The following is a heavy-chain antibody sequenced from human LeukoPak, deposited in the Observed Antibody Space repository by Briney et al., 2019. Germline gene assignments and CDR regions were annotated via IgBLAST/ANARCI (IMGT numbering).Heavy chain of an antibody. J-gene: IGHJ4*02. CDR3: ARPDHDYGVY. CDR1: GLTFGFYS. Sequence: GGSLRLSCAASGLTFGFYSMDWVRQAPGKGLEWVSFISSSGSYIYYADSVKGRFTISRDNAKNTLYLQMNSLRAEDTAVYYCARPDHDYGVYWGQGTLVTVSS. CDR2: ISSSGSYI. D-gene: IGHD1-14*01. V-gene: IGHV3-21*01.